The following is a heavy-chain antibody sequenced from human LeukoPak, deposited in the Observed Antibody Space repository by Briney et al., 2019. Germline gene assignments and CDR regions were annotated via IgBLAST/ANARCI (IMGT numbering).Heavy chain of an antibody. D-gene: IGHD3-3*01. Sequence: SESLSLTCGVSGGSINTNTFFWGWVRQPPGKGLEWIGNVFYSGSTMYNPSLKSRVTMSIDTSKSQFSLSLSSVTAADTAMYWCVRQSRIFGVTRPGYMDVWGKGIMVSVSS. J-gene: IGHJ6*03. CDR1: GGSINTNTFF. V-gene: IGHV4-39*01. CDR3: VRQSRIFGVTRPGYMDV. CDR2: VFYSGST.